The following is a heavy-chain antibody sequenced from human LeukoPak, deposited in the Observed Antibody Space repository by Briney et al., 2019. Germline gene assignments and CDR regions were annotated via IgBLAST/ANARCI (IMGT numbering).Heavy chain of an antibody. D-gene: IGHD6-6*01. CDR3: ARRSSIAAPLFDY. CDR1: GYSFTSYW. Sequence: GESLKISCKGSGYSFTSYWIGWVRQMPGKGLEWMGIIYPGGSDTRYSPSFQGQVTISADKSISTAYLQWSSLKASDTAMYYCARRSSIAAPLFDYWGQGTLVTVSS. CDR2: IYPGGSDT. J-gene: IGHJ4*02. V-gene: IGHV5-51*01.